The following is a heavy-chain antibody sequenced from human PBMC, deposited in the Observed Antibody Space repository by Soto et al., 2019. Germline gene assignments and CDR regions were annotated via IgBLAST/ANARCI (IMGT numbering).Heavy chain of an antibody. CDR1: GGSISTFY. J-gene: IGHJ6*02. CDR3: GRPQGRGGDGYYYYGLDV. CDR2: ISYSGST. D-gene: IGHD3-16*01. Sequence: QVQLQESGPGLVRPSETLSLTCTVSGGSISTFYWTWIRQPPGKGLEWIGHISYSGSTNYNPSLKSRLTLSLDPPETHFSLPLSSVTDADGAVCYCGRPQGRGGDGYYYYGLDVWGQGTTVTVSS. V-gene: IGHV4-59*08.